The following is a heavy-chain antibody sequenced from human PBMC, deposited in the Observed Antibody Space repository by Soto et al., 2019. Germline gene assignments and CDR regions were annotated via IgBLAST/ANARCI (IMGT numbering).Heavy chain of an antibody. CDR2: ISGSGGST. D-gene: IGHD5-18*01. V-gene: IGHV3-23*01. Sequence: GGSLRLSCAASGFTFSSYAMSWVRQAPGKGLEWVSAISGSGGSTYYADSVKGRFTISGDNSKNTLYLQMNSLRAEDTAVYYCARSGYSYGYYWGQGTLVTVSS. CDR3: ARSGYSYGYY. J-gene: IGHJ4*02. CDR1: GFTFSSYA.